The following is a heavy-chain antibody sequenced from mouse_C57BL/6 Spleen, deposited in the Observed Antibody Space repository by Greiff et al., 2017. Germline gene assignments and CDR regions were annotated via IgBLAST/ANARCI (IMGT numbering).Heavy chain of an antibody. CDR1: GYTFTSYG. V-gene: IGHV1-81*01. Sequence: VQLQQSGAELARPGASVKLSCKASGYTFTSYGISWVKQRTGQGLEWIGEIYPRSGNTYYNEKFKGKATLTADKSSSTAYMEIRSLTSEDSAVYFCGRDRYGYPFDYWGQGTTLTVSS. J-gene: IGHJ2*01. CDR2: IYPRSGNT. D-gene: IGHD2-2*01. CDR3: GRDRYGYPFDY.